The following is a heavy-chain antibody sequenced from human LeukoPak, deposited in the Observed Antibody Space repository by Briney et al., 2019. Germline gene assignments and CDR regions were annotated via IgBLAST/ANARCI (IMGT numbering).Heavy chain of an antibody. J-gene: IGHJ4*02. V-gene: IGHV3-23*01. D-gene: IGHD1-26*01. CDR2: INDNGGQR. Sequence: ETLSLTCTVSGGSISSSSYYWGWIRQPPGKGLEWVSNINDNGGQRHYADSVKGRFTISRDNSKNTLFLQMDSLRAEDTAVYYCAKTQWKVGATDYFDYWGQGILVTVSS. CDR3: AKTQWKVGATDYFDY. CDR1: GGSISSSSYY.